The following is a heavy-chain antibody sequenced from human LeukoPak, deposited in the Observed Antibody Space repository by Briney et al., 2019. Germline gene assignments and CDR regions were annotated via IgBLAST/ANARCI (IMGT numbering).Heavy chain of an antibody. V-gene: IGHV4-59*01. D-gene: IGHD3-22*01. Sequence: SETLSLTCTVSGGSISSYYWSWIRQPPGKGLEWIGYIYYSGSTNYNPSLKSRVTISVDTSKNQFSLKLSSVTAADTAVYYCARVHANYYDSSGYSNDAFVIWGQGTMVSVS. CDR2: IYYSGST. CDR1: GGSISSYY. J-gene: IGHJ3*02. CDR3: ARVHANYYDSSGYSNDAFVI.